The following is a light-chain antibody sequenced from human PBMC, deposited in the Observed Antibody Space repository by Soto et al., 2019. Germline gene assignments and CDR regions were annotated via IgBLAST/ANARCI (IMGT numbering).Light chain of an antibody. CDR1: QSVGSD. V-gene: IGKV3-20*01. CDR3: QQYGSSPRT. CDR2: DAS. Sequence: EIVMTQSPATLSVSPGERATLSCRASQSVGSDLAWYQQKPGQAPRLLIHDASSRATGIPDRFSGSGSGTDFTLTISRLEPEDFAVYYCQQYGSSPRTFGQGTKVDIK. J-gene: IGKJ1*01.